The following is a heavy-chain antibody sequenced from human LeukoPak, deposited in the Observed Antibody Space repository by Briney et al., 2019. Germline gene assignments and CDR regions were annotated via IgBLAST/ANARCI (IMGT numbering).Heavy chain of an antibody. CDR1: GFTFSSYA. CDR2: ISGSGAYT. CDR3: AKDGYSSSYYFDY. D-gene: IGHD6-13*01. Sequence: GGSLRLSCAAPGFTFSSYAMAWVRQAPGKGLEWVSAISGSGAYTYYAASVKGRFAISRDNSKNTLYLQMNSLRAEDTAVYYCAKDGYSSSYYFDYWGQGTLVTVSS. J-gene: IGHJ4*02. V-gene: IGHV3-23*01.